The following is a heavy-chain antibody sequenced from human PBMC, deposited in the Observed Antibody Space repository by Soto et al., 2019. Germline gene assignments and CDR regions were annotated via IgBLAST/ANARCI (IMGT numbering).Heavy chain of an antibody. Sequence: GGSLRLSCAASGFTVSSNYMSWVRQAPGKGLEWVSVIYSDGSTYYTDSVKGRFTISRDNSKNTLDLQMNSLRVEDTAVFYCAQDTYYHDTSGYYTFDYWGQGALVTVSS. CDR3: AQDTYYHDTSGYYTFDY. J-gene: IGHJ4*02. V-gene: IGHV3-66*01. CDR2: IYSDGST. D-gene: IGHD3-22*01. CDR1: GFTVSSNY.